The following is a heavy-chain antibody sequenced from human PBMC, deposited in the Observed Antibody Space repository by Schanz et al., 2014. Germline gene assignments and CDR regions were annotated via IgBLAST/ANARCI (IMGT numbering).Heavy chain of an antibody. D-gene: IGHD6-13*01. CDR2: MYINSGST. CDR3: ARDLRNSRPSYYDQ. Sequence: QVQLVESGGGLVKPGGSLRLSCAASGFTFSDYYMNWIRQAPGKGLEWISSMYINSGSTQYADSVKGRFIISRDSSKNTLFLQMNSLRAEDTAVYFCARDLRNSRPSYYDQWGQGTLVTVSS. V-gene: IGHV3-11*05. J-gene: IGHJ4*02. CDR1: GFTFSDYY.